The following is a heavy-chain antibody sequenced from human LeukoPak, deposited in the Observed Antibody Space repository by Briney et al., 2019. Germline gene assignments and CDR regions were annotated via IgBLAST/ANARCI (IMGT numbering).Heavy chain of an antibody. D-gene: IGHD6-19*01. Sequence: ASVKVSCKASGYTFTGYYMHWVRQAPGQGLERMGWINPNSGGTNYAQKFQGRVTMTRDTSISTAYMELSRLRSDDTAVYYCARGGSGWDSNMGYWGQGTLVTVST. CDR1: GYTFTGYY. V-gene: IGHV1-2*02. CDR3: ARGGSGWDSNMGY. CDR2: INPNSGGT. J-gene: IGHJ4*02.